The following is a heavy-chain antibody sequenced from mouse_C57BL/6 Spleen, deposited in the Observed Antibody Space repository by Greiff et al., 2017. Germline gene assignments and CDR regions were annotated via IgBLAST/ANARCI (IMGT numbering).Heavy chain of an antibody. J-gene: IGHJ1*03. V-gene: IGHV1-26*01. CDR3: ARESGSRGWYFDV. CDR2: LNPNNGGT. Sequence: IQLQQSGPELVKPGASVKISCKASGYTFTDYYMNWVKQSHGKSLEWIGDLNPNNGGTSYNQKFKGKATLTVDKSSSTADMELRSLTSEDSAVYYCARESGSRGWYFDVWGTGTTVTVSS. CDR1: GYTFTDYY. D-gene: IGHD6-2*01.